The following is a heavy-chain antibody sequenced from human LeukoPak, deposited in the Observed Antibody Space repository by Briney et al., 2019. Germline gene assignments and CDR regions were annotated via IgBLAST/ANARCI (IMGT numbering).Heavy chain of an antibody. D-gene: IGHD2-15*01. Sequence: SVKVSCKASGGTSSSYAISWVRQAPGQGLEWMGRIIPILGIANYAQKFQGRVTITADKSTSTAYMELSSLRSEDTAVYYCARSRGSAGRFDYWGQGTLVTVSS. V-gene: IGHV1-69*04. CDR2: IIPILGIA. J-gene: IGHJ4*02. CDR3: ARSRGSAGRFDY. CDR1: GGTSSSYA.